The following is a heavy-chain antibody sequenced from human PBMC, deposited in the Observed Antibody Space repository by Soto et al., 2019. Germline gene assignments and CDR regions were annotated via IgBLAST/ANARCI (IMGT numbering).Heavy chain of an antibody. V-gene: IGHV4-31*03. Sequence: SETPSLTCTVSGGSISSGGYYWSWIRQHPGKGLEWIGYIYYSGSTYYNPSLKSRVTISVDTSKNQFSLKLSSVTAADTAVYYCARTITMVQFDPWGQGTLVTVSS. CDR2: IYYSGST. CDR1: GGSISSGGYY. CDR3: ARTITMVQFDP. D-gene: IGHD3-10*01. J-gene: IGHJ5*02.